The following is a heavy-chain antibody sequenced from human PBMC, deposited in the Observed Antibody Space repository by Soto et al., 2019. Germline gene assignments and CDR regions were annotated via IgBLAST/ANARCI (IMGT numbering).Heavy chain of an antibody. D-gene: IGHD6-13*01. Sequence: PSETLSLTCAVSGGSISSSNWWSWVRQPPGKGLEWIGEIYHSGSTNYNPSLKSRVTISVDKPKNQFSLKLSSVTAADTAVYYCARADRGQQLVLDAFDIWGQGTMVTVSS. CDR2: IYHSGST. CDR3: ARADRGQQLVLDAFDI. CDR1: GGSISSSNW. V-gene: IGHV4-4*02. J-gene: IGHJ3*02.